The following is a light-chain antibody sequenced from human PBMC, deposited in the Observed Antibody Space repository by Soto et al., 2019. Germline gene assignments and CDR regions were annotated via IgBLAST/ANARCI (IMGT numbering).Light chain of an antibody. CDR2: DVS. CDR1: QSVSSLY. V-gene: IGKV3D-20*01. J-gene: IGKJ4*01. CDR3: QQFATSLT. Sequence: EIVLTQSPATLSLSPGERATLSCGASQSVSSLYLAWYQQKPGLAPRLLMYDVSKRFTGTPDRFSGSGSGTDFSLTITRLEPEDSAVYYCQQFATSLTFGGGTRWISN.